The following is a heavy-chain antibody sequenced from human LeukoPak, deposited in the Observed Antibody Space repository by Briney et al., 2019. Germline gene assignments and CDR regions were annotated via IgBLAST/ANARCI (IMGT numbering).Heavy chain of an antibody. V-gene: IGHV4-59*01. CDR2: IYYSGYT. CDR1: GGSISSYY. D-gene: IGHD3-16*01. Sequence: PSETLSLTCTVSGGSISSYYWSWIRQPPGKGLKWIGNIYYSGYTTYSPSLRSRVTISVDTSKNQFSLKLNSVTAADTAVYYCARETSQKGAHYMDVWGKGTTITISS. J-gene: IGHJ6*03. CDR3: ARETSQKGAHYMDV.